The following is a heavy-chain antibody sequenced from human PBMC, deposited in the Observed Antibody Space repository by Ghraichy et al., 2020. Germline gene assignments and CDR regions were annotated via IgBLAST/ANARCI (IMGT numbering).Heavy chain of an antibody. CDR1: GGSISSGGYY. J-gene: IGHJ4*02. D-gene: IGHD3-3*01. CDR3: ARVVRINDFWSGYMPKVSFDY. Sequence: SETLSLTCTVSGGSISSGGYYWSWIRQHPGKGLEWIGYIYYSGSTYYNPSLKSRVTISVDTSKNQFSLKLSSVTAADTAVYYCARVVRINDFWSGYMPKVSFDYWGQGTLVTVSS. V-gene: IGHV4-31*03. CDR2: IYYSGST.